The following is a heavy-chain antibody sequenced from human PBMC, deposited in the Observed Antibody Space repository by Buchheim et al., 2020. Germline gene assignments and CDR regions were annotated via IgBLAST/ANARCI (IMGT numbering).Heavy chain of an antibody. D-gene: IGHD3-10*01. Sequence: EVHLLESGGDFLHPGGYLRLSCAASGFIFKDYVMSWVRQAPGKGLQWVSTITGSSDITYFADSVQGRFTISRDNSKNTLYLQMNSLRAEDAAVYYCARGGKGSGPKPFDYWGQGTL. V-gene: IGHV3-23*01. CDR1: GFIFKDYV. J-gene: IGHJ4*02. CDR3: ARGGKGSGPKPFDY. CDR2: ITGSSDIT.